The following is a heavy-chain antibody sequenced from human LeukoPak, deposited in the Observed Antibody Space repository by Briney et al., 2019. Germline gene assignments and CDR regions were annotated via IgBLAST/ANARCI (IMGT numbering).Heavy chain of an antibody. D-gene: IGHD3-10*01. CDR2: ISYDGSNK. Sequence: GESLRLSCAASGFTFSSYAMHWVRQAPGKGLEWVAVISYDGSNKYYADSVKGRFTISRDNSKNTLYLQMNSLRAEDTAVYYCARVFRGIWDAFDIWGQGTMVTVSS. V-gene: IGHV3-30*04. CDR1: GFTFSSYA. CDR3: ARVFRGIWDAFDI. J-gene: IGHJ3*02.